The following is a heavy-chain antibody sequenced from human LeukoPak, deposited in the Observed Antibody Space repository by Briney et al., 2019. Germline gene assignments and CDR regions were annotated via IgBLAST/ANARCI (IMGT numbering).Heavy chain of an antibody. CDR3: AKGNYGGNQEYFQH. CDR2: ISWNSGSI. V-gene: IGHV3-9*03. Sequence: PGRSLRLSCAASGFTFDDYAMHWVRQAPGKGLEWVSGISWNSGSIGYADSVKGRFTISRDNAKNSLYLQMNSLRAEDMALYYCAKGNYGGNQEYFQHWGQGTLVTVSP. D-gene: IGHD4-23*01. CDR1: GFTFDDYA. J-gene: IGHJ1*01.